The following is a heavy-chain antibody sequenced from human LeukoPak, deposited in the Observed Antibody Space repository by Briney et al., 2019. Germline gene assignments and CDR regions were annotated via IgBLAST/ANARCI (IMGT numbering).Heavy chain of an antibody. Sequence: PSETLSLTCAVYGGSFSGYYCSWIRQPPGKGLEWIGEINHSGGTNYNPSLKSRVTISVDTSKNQFSLKLSSVTAADTAVYYCAGSYSGYDLKWGQGTLVTVSS. CDR2: INHSGGT. J-gene: IGHJ4*02. D-gene: IGHD5-12*01. CDR3: AGSYSGYDLK. V-gene: IGHV4-34*01. CDR1: GGSFSGYY.